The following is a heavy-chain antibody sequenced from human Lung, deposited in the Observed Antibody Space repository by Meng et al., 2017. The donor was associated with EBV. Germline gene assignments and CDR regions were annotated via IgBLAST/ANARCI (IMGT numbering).Heavy chain of an antibody. V-gene: IGHV4-34*01. CDR3: ARSTFDY. D-gene: IGHD1-26*01. CDR2: INDSGST. J-gene: IGHJ4*02. Sequence: VQLQQRGAGLLKPSETLYLTCAVYGGSFSGSFSGYYWSWIRQAPGKGLEWIGEINDSGSTDYNPSLKNRLTVSVDRSKSQFSLELSSVTAADTAVYYCARSTFDYWGQGTLVTVSS. CDR1: GGSFSGSFSGYY.